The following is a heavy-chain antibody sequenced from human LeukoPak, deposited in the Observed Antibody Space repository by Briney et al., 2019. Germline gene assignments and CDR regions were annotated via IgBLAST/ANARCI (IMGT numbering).Heavy chain of an antibody. V-gene: IGHV3-30-3*01. CDR3: ASGRDGSN. CDR2: ISYDGSNK. D-gene: IGHD5-24*01. Sequence: GGSLRLSCAASGFTFSSYAMHWVRQAPGKGLERVAVISYDGSNKYYADSVKGRFTISRDNSKNTLYLQMNSLRAEDTAVYYCASGRDGSNWGQGTLVTVSS. J-gene: IGHJ4*02. CDR1: GFTFSSYA.